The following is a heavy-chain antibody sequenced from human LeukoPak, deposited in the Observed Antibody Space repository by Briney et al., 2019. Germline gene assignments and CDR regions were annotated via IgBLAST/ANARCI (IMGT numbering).Heavy chain of an antibody. D-gene: IGHD3-16*01. V-gene: IGHV3-74*01. CDR3: TRINYG. CDR2: INSDGSTT. CDR1: GFTFSSYW. J-gene: IGHJ4*02. Sequence: GGSLRLSCAASGFTFSSYWMHWVRQAPGKGLMWVSRINSDGSTTSYADSVKGRFTISRDNAKNTLYLQMNSLRVEDTAVYYCTRINYGWGQGTLATVSS.